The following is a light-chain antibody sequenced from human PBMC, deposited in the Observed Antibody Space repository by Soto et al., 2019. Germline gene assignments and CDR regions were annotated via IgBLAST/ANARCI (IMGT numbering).Light chain of an antibody. J-gene: IGKJ3*01. V-gene: IGKV1-33*01. CDR3: QQYDNLLSAFT. CDR1: QDISNY. CDR2: DAS. Sequence: DIQMTQSPSSLSASVGDRVTITCQASQDISNYLKWYQQKPGKAPKLLIYDASNLETGVPSRFSGSGSGTDFTVTIRSLQPEDIATYYCQQYDNLLSAFTFGPGTKVDIK.